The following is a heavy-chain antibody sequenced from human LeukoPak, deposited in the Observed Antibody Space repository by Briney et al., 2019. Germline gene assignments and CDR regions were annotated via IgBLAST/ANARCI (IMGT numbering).Heavy chain of an antibody. CDR1: GYTFTSYY. J-gene: IGHJ4*02. CDR2: INPSGGST. V-gene: IGHV1-46*01. Sequence: GASVKVSCKASGYTFTSYYMHWVRQAPGQGLEWMGIINPSGGSTSYAQKFQGRVTMTRDTSTSTVYMELSSLRSEDTAVYYCARETYYYDSSGYGEFDYWGQGTLVTVSS. D-gene: IGHD3-22*01. CDR3: ARETYYYDSSGYGEFDY.